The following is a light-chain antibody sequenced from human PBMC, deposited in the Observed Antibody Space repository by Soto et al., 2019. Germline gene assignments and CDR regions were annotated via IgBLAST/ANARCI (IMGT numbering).Light chain of an antibody. CDR1: QGISNY. CDR3: QKYNSAPRT. CDR2: AAS. V-gene: IGKV1-27*01. J-gene: IGKJ3*01. Sequence: DIQMTQSPSSLSSSVGDRVTITCRASQGISNYLAWYQQKPGKVPMLLIYAASTLQSGVPSRFSGSGSGTDFTLTISSLQPEDVATYYCQKYNSAPRTFGPETKVDIK.